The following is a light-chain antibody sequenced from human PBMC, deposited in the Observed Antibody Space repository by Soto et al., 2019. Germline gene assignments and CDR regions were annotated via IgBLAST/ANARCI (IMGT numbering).Light chain of an antibody. CDR2: GNN. Sequence: QSVLTQPPSVSGAPGHRVTISCTGSSSNIGAYDVHWYQQLPGTAPKLLISGNNNRPSGVPDRFSGSKSGSSASLAITGLQAEDEADYYCYSYDSSLSHNYVFGTGTQLTVL. V-gene: IGLV1-40*01. CDR3: YSYDSSLSHNYV. J-gene: IGLJ1*01. CDR1: SSNIGAYD.